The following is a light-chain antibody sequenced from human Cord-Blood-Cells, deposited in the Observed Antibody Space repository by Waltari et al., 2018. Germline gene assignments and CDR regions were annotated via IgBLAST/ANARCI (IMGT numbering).Light chain of an antibody. J-gene: IGKJ4*01. V-gene: IGKV4-1*01. CDR1: QSVLYSSNNKNY. CDR3: QQYYSTPLT. Sequence: DIVMTQSPDSLAVSLGERATINCKSSQSVLYSSNNKNYLAWYQQKPGQPPKLLIYWAATPESGVPDLFSGSGSGTDFTLTISSLQAEDVAVYYCQQYYSTPLTFGGGTKVEIK. CDR2: WAA.